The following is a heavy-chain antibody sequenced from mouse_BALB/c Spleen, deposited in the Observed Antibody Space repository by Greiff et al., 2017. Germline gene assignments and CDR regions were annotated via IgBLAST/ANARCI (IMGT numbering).Heavy chain of an antibody. CDR1: GFSLTSYG. V-gene: IGHV2-4-1*01. J-gene: IGHJ4*01. CDR3: ARIYYGNYEKAMDY. Sequence: QVQLKESGPGLVQPSQSLSITCTVSGFSLTSYGVHWVRQSPGKGLEWLGVIWSGGSTDYNAAFISRLSISKDNSKSQVFFKMNSLQADDTAIYYWARIYYGNYEKAMDYWGQGTSVTVSS. CDR2: IWSGGST. D-gene: IGHD2-1*01.